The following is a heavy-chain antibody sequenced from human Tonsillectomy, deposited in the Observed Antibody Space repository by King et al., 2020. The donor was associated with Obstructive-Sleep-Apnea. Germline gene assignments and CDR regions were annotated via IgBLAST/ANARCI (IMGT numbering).Heavy chain of an antibody. V-gene: IGHV3-30*04. J-gene: IGHJ1*01. CDR3: ARDTRIRGGYYGGDEYFHH. D-gene: IGHD3-22*01. CDR2: ISYDGSNK. CDR1: GFSFSDYA. Sequence: VQLVESGGGVVQPGRSLRLSCVASGFSFSDYAMHWVRQAPGKGLEWVALISYDGSNKYYADSVKGRFTISRDNSKNKLYLQMNRLRVEDTAVDYCARDTRIRGGYYGGDEYFHHWGQGTLVSVSS.